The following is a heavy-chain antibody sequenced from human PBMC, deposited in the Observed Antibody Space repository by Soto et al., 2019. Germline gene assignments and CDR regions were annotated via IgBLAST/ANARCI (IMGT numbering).Heavy chain of an antibody. V-gene: IGHV1-46*01. CDR1: GYTFTSYY. Sequence: ASVKVSCKASGYTFTSYYMHWVRQAPGQGLEWMGIINPSGGSTSYAQKFQGRVTMTRDTSTSTVYMELSSLRSEDTAVYYCARESDIAARPGGKFDPWGQGTLVTVSS. CDR3: ARESDIAARPGGKFDP. D-gene: IGHD6-6*01. J-gene: IGHJ5*02. CDR2: INPSGGST.